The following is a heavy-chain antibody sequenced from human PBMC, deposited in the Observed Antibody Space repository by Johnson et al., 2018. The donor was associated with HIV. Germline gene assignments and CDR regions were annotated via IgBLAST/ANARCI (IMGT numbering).Heavy chain of an antibody. Sequence: VKLVESGGGVVRPGGSLRLSCAASGFTFDDYGMSWVRQAPGKGLAWVSGINWNGGSTGSAYSVKGRFTISRDNAKNSLHLQMNSLRAEDTAVYYCAKARKDYSSNFGVGDVFDIWGQGTMVIVSS. V-gene: IGHV3-20*04. J-gene: IGHJ3*02. CDR3: AKARKDYSSNFGVGDVFDI. CDR2: INWNGGST. CDR1: GFTFDDYG. D-gene: IGHD6-13*01.